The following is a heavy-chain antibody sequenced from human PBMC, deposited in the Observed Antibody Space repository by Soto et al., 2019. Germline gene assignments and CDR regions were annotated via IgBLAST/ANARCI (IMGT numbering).Heavy chain of an antibody. CDR2: IYWDDDK. Sequence: QITLKESGPTLVKPTQTLTLTCTFSGFSLSTSGVGVGWIRQPPGKALEWLALIYWDDDKRYSPSLKSRLTIXKXXSKTQVVLTMTNMDPVDTATYYCAHEAGGSVSFDYWGQGTLFTVSS. D-gene: IGHD2-15*01. V-gene: IGHV2-5*02. J-gene: IGHJ4*02. CDR1: GFSLSTSGVG. CDR3: AHEAGGSVSFDY.